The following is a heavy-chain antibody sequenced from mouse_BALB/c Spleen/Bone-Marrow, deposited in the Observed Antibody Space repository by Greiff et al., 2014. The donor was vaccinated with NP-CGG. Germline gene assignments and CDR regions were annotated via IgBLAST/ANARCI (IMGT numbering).Heavy chain of an antibody. D-gene: IGHD4-1*01. Sequence: VQLVESGPELVKPGASVKISCKASGYAFSSSWMNWVKQRPGQGLEWIGRIYPGDGDTYYNGKFKDKATLTADRSSSTAYMQLSSLTSVDSAAYFCARGRTGYFFDYWGQGSTLTVSS. CDR1: GYAFSSSW. CDR2: IYPGDGDT. J-gene: IGHJ2*01. CDR3: ARGRTGYFFDY. V-gene: IGHV1-82*01.